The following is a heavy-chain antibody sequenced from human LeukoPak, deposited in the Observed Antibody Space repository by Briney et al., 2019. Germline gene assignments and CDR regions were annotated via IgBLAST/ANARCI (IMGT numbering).Heavy chain of an antibody. CDR3: ERDTDYGSAGY. CDR2: INPNSGGT. CDR1: GYTFTGYY. D-gene: IGHD4-17*01. V-gene: IGHV1-2*02. Sequence: GASVKVSCKASGYTFTGYYMHWVRQAPGQRLEWMGWINPNSGGTNYAQKFQGRVTMTRDTSISTAYMELSRLRSDDTAVYYCERDTDYGSAGYWGQGTLVTVSS. J-gene: IGHJ4*02.